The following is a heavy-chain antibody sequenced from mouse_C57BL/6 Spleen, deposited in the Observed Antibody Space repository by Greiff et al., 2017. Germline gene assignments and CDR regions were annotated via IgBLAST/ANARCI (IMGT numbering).Heavy chain of an antibody. J-gene: IGHJ3*01. CDR3: ASGGNYVGFAY. V-gene: IGHV1-69*01. Sequence: QVQLQQPGAELVMPGASVKLSCKASGYTFTSYWMHWVKQRPGQGLEWIGEIDPSDSYTNYNQKFKGKSTLTVDKSSSTAYMQLSSLTSEDSAGDYCASGGNYVGFAYWGQGTLVTVSA. D-gene: IGHD2-1*01. CDR1: GYTFTSYW. CDR2: IDPSDSYT.